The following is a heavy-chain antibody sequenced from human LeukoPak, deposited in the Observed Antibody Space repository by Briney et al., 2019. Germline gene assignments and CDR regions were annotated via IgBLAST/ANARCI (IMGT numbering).Heavy chain of an antibody. Sequence: SETLSLTCAVYDGSFGAHYWSWIRQPPGKGLEWIGEIDHSGSTNYNPSLKSRVTISVATSKNQFSLKLNSVTAADTAVYFCAREADTNSWYRPAFRLLDVWGQETLVTVSS. CDR3: AREADTNSWYRPAFRLLDV. J-gene: IGHJ4*02. V-gene: IGHV4-34*01. CDR2: IDHSGST. CDR1: DGSFGAHY. D-gene: IGHD6-13*01.